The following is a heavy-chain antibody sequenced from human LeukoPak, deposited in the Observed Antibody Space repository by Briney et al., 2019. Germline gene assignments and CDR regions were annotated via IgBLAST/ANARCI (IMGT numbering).Heavy chain of an antibody. V-gene: IGHV4-59*01. CDR1: GGSISSYY. Sequence: PSETLSLTCTVSGGSISSYYWSWIRQPPGKGLEWIGYIYYSGSTIYNPSLKSRVTISVDTSKNQFSLKLSSVTAADTAVYYCAISDGYNLDYWGQGTLVTVSS. J-gene: IGHJ4*02. CDR2: IYYSGST. CDR3: AISDGYNLDY. D-gene: IGHD5-24*01.